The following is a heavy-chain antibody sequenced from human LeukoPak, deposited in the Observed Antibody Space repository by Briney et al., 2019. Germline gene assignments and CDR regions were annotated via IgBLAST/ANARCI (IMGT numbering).Heavy chain of an antibody. V-gene: IGHV1-2*02. CDR2: INPNSGGT. Sequence: ASVKVSCKASGYTFTGYYMHWVRQAPGQGLEWMGWINPNSGGTNYAQKFQGRVTMTRDTSISTAYMEPSRLRSDDTAVYYCARYYYDSSGYYYPFDYWGQGTLVTVSS. CDR3: ARYYYDSSGYYYPFDY. D-gene: IGHD3-22*01. J-gene: IGHJ4*02. CDR1: GYTFTGYY.